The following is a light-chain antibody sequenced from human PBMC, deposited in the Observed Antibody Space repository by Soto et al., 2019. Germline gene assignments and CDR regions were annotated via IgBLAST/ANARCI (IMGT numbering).Light chain of an antibody. CDR1: SSDVGGYHY. CDR3: SSYTTGSTWV. V-gene: IGLV2-14*01. CDR2: DVS. Sequence: QSALTQPASVSGSPGQSITNSCTGTSSDVGGYHYVSWYQQRPGKAPKLIIYDVSNRPSGVSDRFSGSKSGNTASLTISGLQAEDEADYYCSSYTTGSTWVFGGGTKLTVL. J-gene: IGLJ3*02.